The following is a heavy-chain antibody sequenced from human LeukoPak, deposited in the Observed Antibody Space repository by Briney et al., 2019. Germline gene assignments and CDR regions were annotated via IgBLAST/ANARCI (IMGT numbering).Heavy chain of an antibody. D-gene: IGHD3-22*01. CDR2: ISYDGSNK. CDR3: ARDVNKVVVSTFDY. Sequence: GGSLRLSCAASGFTFSSYAMHWVRQAPGKGREGVAVISYDGSNKYYADSVKGRFTISRDNSKNTLYLQMNSLRAEDTAVYYCARDVNKVVVSTFDYWGQGTLVTVSS. CDR1: GFTFSSYA. J-gene: IGHJ4*02. V-gene: IGHV3-30*04.